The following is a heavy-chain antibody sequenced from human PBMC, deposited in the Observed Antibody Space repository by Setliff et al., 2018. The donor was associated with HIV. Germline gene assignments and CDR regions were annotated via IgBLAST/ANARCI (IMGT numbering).Heavy chain of an antibody. Sequence: SETLSLTCTVSGGSISSSSYYWGWIRQPPGKGLEWIGSIYYSGSAYYNPSLESRVTISVDTSKNQFSLNLTSLTTADTAMYYCARSYYDFWNGLPRSFDVWGQGTMVTV. CDR1: GGSISSSSYY. V-gene: IGHV4-39*07. CDR2: IYYSGSA. CDR3: ARSYYDFWNGLPRSFDV. D-gene: IGHD3-3*01. J-gene: IGHJ3*01.